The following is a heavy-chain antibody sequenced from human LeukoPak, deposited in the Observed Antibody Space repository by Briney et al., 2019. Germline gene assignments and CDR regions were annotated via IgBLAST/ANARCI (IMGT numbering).Heavy chain of an antibody. J-gene: IGHJ3*02. CDR2: ISTSSSYI. D-gene: IGHD6-19*01. CDR1: GFTFSSYS. Sequence: GGSLRLSCAASGFTFSSYSMNWVRQAPGKGLGWVSSISTSSSYIYYADSVKGRFTISRDNAKKSLYLQMNSLIADDTAVYYCARGASVVAGNDNAFDIWGQGTMVTVSS. V-gene: IGHV3-21*01. CDR3: ARGASVVAGNDNAFDI.